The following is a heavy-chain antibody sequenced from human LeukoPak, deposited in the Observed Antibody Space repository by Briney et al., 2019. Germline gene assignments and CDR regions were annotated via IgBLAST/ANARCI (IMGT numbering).Heavy chain of an antibody. CDR3: AREARQVATPNKGFDY. Sequence: ASVKVSCKASGYTFTGYYMHWGRQAPGQELEWMGWINPNTGGTGYAQKFQARVILTRDTSISTAYMDLSRLRSDDTAVYYCAREARQVATPNKGFDYWGQGSLVTVSS. CDR2: INPNTGGT. D-gene: IGHD5-12*01. CDR1: GYTFTGYY. J-gene: IGHJ4*02. V-gene: IGHV1-2*02.